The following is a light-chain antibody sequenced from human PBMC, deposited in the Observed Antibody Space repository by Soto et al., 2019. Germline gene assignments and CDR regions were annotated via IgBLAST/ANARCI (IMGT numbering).Light chain of an antibody. CDR3: QQYGRSPYS. V-gene: IGKV3-20*01. J-gene: IGKJ2*01. Sequence: EIVLTQSPGTLSLSLGERVTLSCRASQSVSSNYLAWYQHRPGQAPRLLIHGVSSRATDIPDRFTGSGSGRDFTLTISSLEPEDSAVYYCQQYGRSPYSFGQGTKLEIK. CDR1: QSVSSNY. CDR2: GVS.